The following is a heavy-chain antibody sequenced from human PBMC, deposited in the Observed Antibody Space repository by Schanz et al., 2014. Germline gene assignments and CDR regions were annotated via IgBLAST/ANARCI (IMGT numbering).Heavy chain of an antibody. V-gene: IGHV4-59*08. CDR3: ARHRNWGSTRAPYFDI. D-gene: IGHD7-27*01. J-gene: IGHJ2*01. CDR1: GGSISTYY. Sequence: QVPLQESGPGLVEPSEILSLTCSVSGGSISTYYWSWIRQPPGKGLEWIGYIYKSGSTKYNPSLRSRVTISIAPPKTKFPRRLPSGTAADTAVYYCARHRNWGSTRAPYFDIWGRGTLVTVSS. CDR2: IYKSGST.